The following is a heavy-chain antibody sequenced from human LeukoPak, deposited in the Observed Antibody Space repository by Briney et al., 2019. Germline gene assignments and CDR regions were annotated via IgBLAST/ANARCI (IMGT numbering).Heavy chain of an antibody. Sequence: SETLSLTCTVSGFSVSSGPYYWSWMRQPPGKGLECFVYTRYSGSPNYNPSLKRRLTISLDTSKNQLSLKLSSGTAADTAVYYCATTWDYWGQGTLVTVSS. CDR3: ATTWDY. CDR2: TRYSGSP. J-gene: IGHJ4*02. CDR1: GFSVSSGPYY. V-gene: IGHV4-61*01.